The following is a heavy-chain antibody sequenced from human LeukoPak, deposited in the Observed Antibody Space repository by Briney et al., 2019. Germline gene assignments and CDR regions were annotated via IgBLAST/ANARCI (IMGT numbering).Heavy chain of an antibody. CDR2: IYSGGST. V-gene: IGHV3-53*01. CDR1: GFTVSSNY. CDR3: ARDLLLDYYGMDV. Sequence: GGSLRLSGAASGFTVSSNYMSWVRQAPGKGLEWVSVIYSGGSTYYADSVKGRFTISRDNSKNTLYLQMNSLRAEDTAVYYCARDLLLDYYGMDVWGQGTTVTVSS. J-gene: IGHJ6*02. D-gene: IGHD2-15*01.